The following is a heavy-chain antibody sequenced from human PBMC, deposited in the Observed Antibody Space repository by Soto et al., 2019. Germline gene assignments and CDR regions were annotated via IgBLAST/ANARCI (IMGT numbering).Heavy chain of an antibody. CDR1: ADSISSRSYY. Sequence: SETLSLTCTVSADSISSRSYYWGWIRQPPGKGLEWIGSIYYSGSTYYNPSLSRRVTMSVDTSKSQFSLRLSSVTAADTAVYYCARVISSSSSLGLPYYYYGLDVWGQGTTVTVSS. D-gene: IGHD6-6*01. V-gene: IGHV4-39*01. J-gene: IGHJ6*02. CDR2: IYYSGST. CDR3: ARVISSSSSLGLPYYYYGLDV.